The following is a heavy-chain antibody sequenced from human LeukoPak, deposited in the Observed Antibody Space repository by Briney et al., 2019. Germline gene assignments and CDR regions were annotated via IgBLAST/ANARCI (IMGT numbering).Heavy chain of an antibody. CDR2: ISYDGSNR. D-gene: IGHD1-1*01. Sequence: GGSLRLSCVASGFTFSSYGMHWVRQAPGKGLEWEAFISYDGSNRYYVDSVKGRFTISRDNAKNSLYLQMNSLRAEDTALYYCAKDKGSTTYNWFDPWGQGTLVTVSS. J-gene: IGHJ5*02. CDR1: GFTFSSYG. CDR3: AKDKGSTTYNWFDP. V-gene: IGHV3-30*18.